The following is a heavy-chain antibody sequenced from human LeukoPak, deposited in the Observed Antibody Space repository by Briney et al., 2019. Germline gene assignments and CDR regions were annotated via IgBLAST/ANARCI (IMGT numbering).Heavy chain of an antibody. D-gene: IGHD5-24*01. Sequence: GGSLRLSCAASGFTFSSYWMHWVRQAPGKGLVWVSRINSDGSSTSYADSVKGRFTISRDNAKNTLYLQMNSLRAEDTAVYYCARGGEMATHLFYYFDYWGQGTLVTVSS. J-gene: IGHJ4*02. V-gene: IGHV3-74*01. CDR1: GFTFSSYW. CDR2: INSDGSST. CDR3: ARGGEMATHLFYYFDY.